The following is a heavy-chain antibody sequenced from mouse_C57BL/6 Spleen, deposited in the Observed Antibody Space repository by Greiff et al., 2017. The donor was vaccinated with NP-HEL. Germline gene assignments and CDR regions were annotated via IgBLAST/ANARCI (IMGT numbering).Heavy chain of an antibody. CDR3: ERWTTVGFAY. D-gene: IGHD1-1*01. V-gene: IGHV1-69*01. CDR2: IDPSDSYT. Sequence: VQLQQPGAELVMPGASVKLSCKASGYTFTSYWMHWVKQRPGQGLEWIGEIDPSDSYTNYNQKFKGKSTLTVDKSSSTAYMQLSSLTSEDSAFYYCERWTTVGFAYWGQGTLVTVSA. CDR1: GYTFTSYW. J-gene: IGHJ3*01.